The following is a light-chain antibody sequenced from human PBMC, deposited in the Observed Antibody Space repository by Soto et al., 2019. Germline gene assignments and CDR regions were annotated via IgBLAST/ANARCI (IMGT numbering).Light chain of an antibody. CDR1: QRIATW. Sequence: DIPLTQSPSTLSASVGDRVTITCRASQRIATWLAWYQHQPGSAPKLLIYGASTLQSGVPSRFSGSGSGTDFSLTISSLQPDDVANYYCQKYNSAPPLTFGGGTKVDIK. J-gene: IGKJ4*01. V-gene: IGKV1-27*01. CDR3: QKYNSAPPLT. CDR2: GAS.